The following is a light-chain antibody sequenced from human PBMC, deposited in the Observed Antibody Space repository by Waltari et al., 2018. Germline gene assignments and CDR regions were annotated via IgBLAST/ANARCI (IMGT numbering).Light chain of an antibody. CDR3: SSYTTTSSWV. V-gene: IGLV2-14*04. CDR2: DVS. Sequence: WYQQEPGRAPKLIVYDVSQLPSGVSNRFSGSKSGNTASLTISGLQAEDEADYYCSSYTTTSSWVFCGGTKLTVL. J-gene: IGLJ3*02.